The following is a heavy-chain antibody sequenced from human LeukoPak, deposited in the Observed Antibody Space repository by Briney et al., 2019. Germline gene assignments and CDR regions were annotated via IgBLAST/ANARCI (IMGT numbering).Heavy chain of an antibody. D-gene: IGHD6-13*01. Sequence: SETLSLTCTVSGGSISSTSYYWGWIRQAPGKGLEWLASIYYSGATYYNPSLKSRLTVSGDTSNNRFSLELTSVTAADTAVYYCARQGLQQLLPGSNFWGQGTLVAVSS. V-gene: IGHV4-39*01. J-gene: IGHJ4*02. CDR3: ARQGLQQLLPGSNF. CDR2: IYYSGAT. CDR1: GGSISSTSYY.